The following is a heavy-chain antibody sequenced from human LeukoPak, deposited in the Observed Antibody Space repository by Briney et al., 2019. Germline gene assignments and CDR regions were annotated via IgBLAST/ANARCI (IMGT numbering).Heavy chain of an antibody. V-gene: IGHV1-18*01. D-gene: IGHD3-16*02. Sequence: ASVKVSCKASGYTFTSYGISWVRQAPGQGLEWMGWISAYNGNTNYAQKLQGRVTKTTDTSTSTAYMELRSLRSDDTAVYYCAREGELYDYVWGSYRSVAFDIWGQGTMVTVSS. CDR3: AREGELYDYVWGSYRSVAFDI. J-gene: IGHJ3*02. CDR2: ISAYNGNT. CDR1: GYTFTSYG.